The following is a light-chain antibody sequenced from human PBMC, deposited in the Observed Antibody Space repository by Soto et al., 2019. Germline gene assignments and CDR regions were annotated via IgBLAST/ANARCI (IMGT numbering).Light chain of an antibody. CDR2: GTS. V-gene: IGKV3-20*01. J-gene: IGKJ1*01. CDR3: HQYGSSPQT. Sequence: EIVLTQSPATLSLSRGERATLSCRASQSVSSTYLGWYQQQPGQPPRLLMSGTSNRATGTPDRFSGSGSGTDVTLTISRLEPEDFAVYYCHQYGSSPQTFGQGTKVDIK. CDR1: QSVSSTY.